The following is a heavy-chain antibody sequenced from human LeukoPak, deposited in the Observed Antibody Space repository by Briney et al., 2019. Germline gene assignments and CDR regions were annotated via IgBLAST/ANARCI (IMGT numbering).Heavy chain of an antibody. Sequence: GGSLRLSCAASGFTFSSYAMISYDGSNKYYADSVKGRFTISRDNSKNTLYLQMNSLRVEDTAVYYCAGVWSPPYTSSWPYYFAYWGRETLATFS. CDR1: GFTFSSYA. V-gene: IGHV3-30*07. CDR3: AGVWSPPYTSSWPYYFAY. CDR2: SYDGSNK. J-gene: IGHJ4*02. D-gene: IGHD6-13*01.